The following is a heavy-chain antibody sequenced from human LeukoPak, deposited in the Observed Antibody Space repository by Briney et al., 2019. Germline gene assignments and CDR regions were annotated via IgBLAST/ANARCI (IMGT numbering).Heavy chain of an antibody. J-gene: IGHJ5*02. CDR2: ISYDGSNK. D-gene: IGHD1-1*01. CDR3: ARDLGTTEGNWFDP. CDR1: GFTFSSYA. V-gene: IGHV3-30*04. Sequence: PGGPLRLSCAASGFTFSSYAMHWVRQAPGKGLEWVAVISYDGSNKYYADSVKGRFTISRDNSKNTLYLQMNSLRAEDTAVYYCARDLGTTEGNWFDPWGQGTLVTVSS.